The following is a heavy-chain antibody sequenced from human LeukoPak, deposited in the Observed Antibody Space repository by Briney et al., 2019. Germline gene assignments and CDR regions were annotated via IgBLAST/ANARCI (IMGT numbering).Heavy chain of an antibody. V-gene: IGHV4-39*02. CDR2: IYYSGST. J-gene: IGHJ6*03. CDR3: AREDYYYMDV. CDR1: GGSISSTSYY. Sequence: SETLSLTCTVSGGSISSTSYYWGWIRQPPGKGLEWIGNIYYSGSTYYNPSLKSRVTISVDTSKNQLSLKLSSVTAADTAVYYCAREDYYYMDVWGKGTTVTVSS.